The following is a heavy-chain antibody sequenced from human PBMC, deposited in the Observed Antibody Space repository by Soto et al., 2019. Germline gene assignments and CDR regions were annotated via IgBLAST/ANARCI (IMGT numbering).Heavy chain of an antibody. CDR3: ARGYCGGDCSSFAGWFDP. Sequence: ASVKVSCKASGYTFTGYYMHWVRQAPGQGLEWMGWINPNSGGTNYAQKFQGRVTMTRDTSISTAYMELSRLRSDDTAVYYCARGYCGGDCSSFAGWFDPWGQGTLVTVSS. V-gene: IGHV1-2*02. CDR1: GYTFTGYY. CDR2: INPNSGGT. D-gene: IGHD2-21*02. J-gene: IGHJ5*02.